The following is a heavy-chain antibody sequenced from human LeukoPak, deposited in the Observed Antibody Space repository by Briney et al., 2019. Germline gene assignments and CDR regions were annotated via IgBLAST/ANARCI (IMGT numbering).Heavy chain of an antibody. CDR3: AREGLLGDSSGYYSALDY. CDR1: GFTFSSYA. V-gene: IGHV3-23*01. Sequence: QTGGSLRLSCAASGFTFSSYAMSWVRQAPGKGLEWVSAISGSGGSTYYADSVKGRFTISRDNSKNTLYLHMNSLRAEDTAVYYCAREGLLGDSSGYYSALDYWGQGALVTVSS. J-gene: IGHJ4*02. D-gene: IGHD3-22*01. CDR2: ISGSGGST.